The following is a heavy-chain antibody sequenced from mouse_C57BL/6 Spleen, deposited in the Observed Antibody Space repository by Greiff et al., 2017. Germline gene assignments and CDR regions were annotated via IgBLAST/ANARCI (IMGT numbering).Heavy chain of an antibody. V-gene: IGHV1-64*01. CDR1: GYTFTSYW. CDR3: ARSPQIYYYGSASLDFDY. Sequence: QVQLQQPGAELVKPGASVKLSCKASGYTFTSYWMHWVKQRPGQGLEWIGMIHPNSGSTNYNEKFKSKATLTVDKSSSTAYMQLGSLTSEDSAVYYWARSPQIYYYGSASLDFDYWGQGTTLTVSS. J-gene: IGHJ2*01. CDR2: IHPNSGST. D-gene: IGHD1-1*01.